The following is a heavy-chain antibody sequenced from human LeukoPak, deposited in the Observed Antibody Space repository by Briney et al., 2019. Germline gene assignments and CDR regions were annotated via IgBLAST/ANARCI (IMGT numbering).Heavy chain of an antibody. J-gene: IGHJ4*02. CDR3: ARDRPNYYDSSGRDY. CDR2: ISSSSSYI. V-gene: IGHV3-21*01. CDR1: GFTFSSYS. D-gene: IGHD3-22*01. Sequence: GGSLRLSCAASGFTFSSYSMNWVRQAPGKGLEWVSSISSSSSYIYYADSVKGRFTISRDNAKNSLYLQMNGLRAEDTAVYYCARDRPNYYDSSGRDYWGQGTLVTVSS.